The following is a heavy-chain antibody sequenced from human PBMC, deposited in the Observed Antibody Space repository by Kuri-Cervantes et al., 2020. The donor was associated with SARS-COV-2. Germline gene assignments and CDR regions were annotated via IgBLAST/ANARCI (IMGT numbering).Heavy chain of an antibody. D-gene: IGHD3-10*01. Sequence: SETLSLTCTVSGGSISSYYWSWIRQPPGKGLEWIGYIYYSGSTNYNPSLKSRVTISVDTSKNQFSLKLSSVTAADTAVYYCARTGWFGESYYGMDVWGQGTMVTVSS. J-gene: IGHJ6*02. V-gene: IGHV4-59*12. CDR2: IYYSGST. CDR3: ARTGWFGESYYGMDV. CDR1: GGSISSYY.